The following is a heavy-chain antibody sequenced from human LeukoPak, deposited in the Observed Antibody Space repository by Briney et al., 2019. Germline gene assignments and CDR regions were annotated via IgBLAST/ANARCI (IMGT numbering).Heavy chain of an antibody. CDR1: GGSVSSSRYY. D-gene: IGHD3-22*01. CDR3: ARSGLTYYYDSSGYYYLGY. Sequence: PSETLSLTCPVSGGSVSSSRYYWGWIRQPPGKGLEWIGSIYYTGSTYYNPSLKSRVTISVDTSKNQFSLKLSSVTAADTAIYYCARSGLTYYYDSSGYYYLGYWGQGTLVTVSS. CDR2: IYYTGST. V-gene: IGHV4-39*07. J-gene: IGHJ4*02.